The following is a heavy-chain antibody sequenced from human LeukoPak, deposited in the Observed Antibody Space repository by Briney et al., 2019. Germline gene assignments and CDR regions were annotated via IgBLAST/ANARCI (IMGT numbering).Heavy chain of an antibody. V-gene: IGHV4-59*01. D-gene: IGHD3-10*01. CDR2: IYYSGST. J-gene: IGHJ6*03. CDR1: GGSISSYY. Sequence: SETLSLTCTVSGGSISSYYWSWIRQPPGKGLEWIGYIYYSGSTNYNPSLKSRVTISVDTSKNQFSLKLSSVTAADTAVYYCARDLGSGSYTYMDVWGKGTTVTVSS. CDR3: ARDLGSGSYTYMDV.